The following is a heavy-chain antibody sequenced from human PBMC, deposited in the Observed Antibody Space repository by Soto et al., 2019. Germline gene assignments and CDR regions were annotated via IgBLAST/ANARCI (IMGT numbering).Heavy chain of an antibody. CDR1: GFTVSSTY. CDR3: ARGYSSSWSAHDY. V-gene: IGHV3-53*01. CDR2: IYSGGGT. J-gene: IGHJ4*02. Sequence: GSLRLSCAASGFTVSSTYMSWVRQAPGKGLEWVSLIYSGGGTYYADSVKGRFTISRDNSKNTLYLQMNSLRAEDTAVYSCARGYSSSWSAHDYWGRGTLVTV. D-gene: IGHD6-13*01.